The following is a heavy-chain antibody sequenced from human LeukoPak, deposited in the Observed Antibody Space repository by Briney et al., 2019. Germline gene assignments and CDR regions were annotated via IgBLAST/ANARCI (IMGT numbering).Heavy chain of an antibody. V-gene: IGHV4-61*05. J-gene: IGHJ6*03. CDR3: ARAFYPGYYSYMAV. Sequence: PAETLSLTCSVSGDSISSSSYYWGWIRQPPGKGLEWIGYIYYSGSTNYNPSLKSRVTISVDTSKNQFSLKLSSVTAADTAVYYCARAFYPGYYSYMAVWGKGTTVTVSS. D-gene: IGHD3-3*02. CDR2: IYYSGST. CDR1: GDSISSSSYY.